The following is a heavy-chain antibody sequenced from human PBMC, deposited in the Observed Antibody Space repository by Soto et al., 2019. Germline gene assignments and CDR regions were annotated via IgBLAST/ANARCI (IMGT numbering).Heavy chain of an antibody. CDR2: IYYSGST. CDR1: GGSISSYY. Sequence: QVQLQESGPGLVKPSETLSLTCTVSGGSISSYYWSWIRQPPGKGLEWIGYIYYSGSTNYNPSLXGXVTISVDPSKNQFSLKLSSVTAADSAVYYCARFNWYFDLWGRGTLVTVSS. J-gene: IGHJ2*01. V-gene: IGHV4-59*08. CDR3: ARFNWYFDL.